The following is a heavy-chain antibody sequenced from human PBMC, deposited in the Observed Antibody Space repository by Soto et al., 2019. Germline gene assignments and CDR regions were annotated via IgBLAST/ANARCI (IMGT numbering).Heavy chain of an antibody. Sequence: SETLSLTCTVSGGSISNGGYCWSWIRQHPGKGLEWIGYIYYSGSTYYNPSLKSRVTISVDTSKNQFSLKLSSVTAADTAVYYCARVPDYYDSSFLDYWGQGTLVTVSS. CDR3: ARVPDYYDSSFLDY. V-gene: IGHV4-31*03. J-gene: IGHJ4*02. CDR1: GGSISNGGYC. D-gene: IGHD3-22*01. CDR2: IYYSGST.